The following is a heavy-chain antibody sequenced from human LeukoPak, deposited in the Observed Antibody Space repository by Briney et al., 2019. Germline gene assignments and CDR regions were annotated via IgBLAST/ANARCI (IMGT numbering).Heavy chain of an antibody. CDR2: IYYSGST. CDR3: ARDSRFLEWLPHPDYYYGMDV. Sequence: SETLSLTCTVSGGSISSYYWSWIRQPPGKGLEWIGYIYYSGSTNYNPSLKSRVTISVGTSKNQFSLKLSSVTAADTAVYYCARDSRFLEWLPHPDYYYGMDVWGQGTTVTVSS. CDR1: GGSISSYY. V-gene: IGHV4-59*01. J-gene: IGHJ6*02. D-gene: IGHD3-3*01.